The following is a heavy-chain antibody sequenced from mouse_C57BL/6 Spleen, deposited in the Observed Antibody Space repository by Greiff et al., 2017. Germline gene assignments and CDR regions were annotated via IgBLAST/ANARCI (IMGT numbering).Heavy chain of an antibody. J-gene: IGHJ2*01. CDR1: GYSITSDY. D-gene: IGHD2-4*01. CDR2: ISYSGST. CDR3: ARYIYYDYDGSYYFDY. V-gene: IGHV3-8*01. Sequence: EVKLVESGPGLAKPSQTLSLTCSVTGYSITSDYWNWIRKFPGNKLEYMGYISYSGSTYYNPSLKSRISITRDTSKNQYYLQLNSVTTEDTATYYCARYIYYDYDGSYYFDYWGQGTTLTVSS.